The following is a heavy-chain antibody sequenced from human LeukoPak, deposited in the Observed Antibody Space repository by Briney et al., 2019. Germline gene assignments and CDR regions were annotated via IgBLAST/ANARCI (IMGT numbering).Heavy chain of an antibody. J-gene: IGHJ4*02. D-gene: IGHD1-26*01. V-gene: IGHV4-59*11. CDR2: IYYSGST. CDR1: GGSITSHY. CDR3: ARGRWDSGSYLVDY. Sequence: SETLSLTCTVSGGSITSHYWTWIRQPPGKGLEWIGHIYYSGSTNYNPSLKSRVTISVDTSKNQCSLKLSSVTAADTAVYYCARGRWDSGSYLVDYWGQGTLVTVSS.